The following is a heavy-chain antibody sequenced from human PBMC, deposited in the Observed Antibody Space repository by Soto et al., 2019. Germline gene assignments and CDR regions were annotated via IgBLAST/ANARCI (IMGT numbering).Heavy chain of an antibody. V-gene: IGHV3-33*01. D-gene: IGHD7-27*01. CDR2: IWYHGTTK. CDR3: ARDRSNWAFDY. CDR1: GFSLSGYG. J-gene: IGHJ4*02. Sequence: QVQLVESGGGVVQPGRSLRLSCEVSGFSLSGYGMHWVRQAPGKGLEWVAVIWYHGTTKNYADSVKGRFTISRDSSKNTVYLQMDSLKVEDTAVYYCARDRSNWAFDYWGQGTLVTVSS.